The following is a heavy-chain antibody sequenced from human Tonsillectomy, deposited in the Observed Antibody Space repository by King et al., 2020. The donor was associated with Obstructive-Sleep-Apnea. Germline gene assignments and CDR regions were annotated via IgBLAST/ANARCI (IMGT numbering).Heavy chain of an antibody. V-gene: IGHV4-31*03. Sequence: QLQESGPGLVKPSQTLSLTCTVSGGSISSGGYYWSWIRQHPGKGLEWIGYIYYSGSTYYNPSLKSRVTISVDTSKNQFSLKLSSVTAADTAVFYFARSKRAAGDNDAFDIWGQGTMVTVSS. D-gene: IGHD6-13*01. CDR3: ARSKRAAGDNDAFDI. CDR1: GGSISSGGYY. CDR2: IYYSGST. J-gene: IGHJ3*02.